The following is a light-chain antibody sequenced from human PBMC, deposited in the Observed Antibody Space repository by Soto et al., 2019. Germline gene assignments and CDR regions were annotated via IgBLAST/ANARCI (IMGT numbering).Light chain of an antibody. CDR2: EGS. V-gene: IGLV2-23*01. J-gene: IGLJ1*01. CDR3: CSYAGSSTYYV. Sequence: QSALTQPASVSGSPGQSITISCTGTSSDVGGYNYVSWYQQNPGKAPKLMIYEGSKRPSGVSNRFSGSKSGNTASLTISGLQADDEADYYCCSYAGSSTYYVFGTGTKLTVL. CDR1: SSDVGGYNY.